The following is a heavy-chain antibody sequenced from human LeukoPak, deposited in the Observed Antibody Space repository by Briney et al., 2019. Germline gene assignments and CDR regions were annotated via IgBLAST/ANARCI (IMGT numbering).Heavy chain of an antibody. CDR2: IWSDGSNK. J-gene: IGHJ4*02. CDR3: ARASGAFDY. CDR1: GFTFSTYG. V-gene: IGHV3-33*01. Sequence: GGSLRLSCAASGFTFSTYGIHWVRQAPGKGLEWVAVIWSDGSNKYYADSVKGRFTISRDNSKNTLYLQMNSLRAEDTAVYYCARASGAFDYWGQGTLATASS.